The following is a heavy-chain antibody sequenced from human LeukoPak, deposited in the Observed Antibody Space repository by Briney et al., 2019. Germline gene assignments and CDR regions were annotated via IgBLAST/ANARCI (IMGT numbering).Heavy chain of an antibody. D-gene: IGHD4-17*01. V-gene: IGHV3-23*01. CDR3: AKDDDYVEYGYYFDF. J-gene: IGHJ4*02. CDR2: IGGRGTIT. CDR1: GFTFSSYA. Sequence: PGASLRLSCAASGFTFSSYAMSWVRQAPGKGLEWVSAIGGRGTITYYADSVKGRFTISKDNSKNTLYLQMNSLRAEDTAVYYCAKDDDYVEYGYYFDFWGQGTLVTVSS.